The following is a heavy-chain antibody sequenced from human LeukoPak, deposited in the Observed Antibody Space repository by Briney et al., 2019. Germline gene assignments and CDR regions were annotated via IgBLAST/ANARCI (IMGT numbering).Heavy chain of an antibody. CDR1: GASIRSFY. Sequence: SETLSLTCTVSGASIRSFYWSWIRQPPGKGLEWIGHIYYSGGTHYNPSLKDRATISVDTSKNQFSLKLSSATAADTAVYYCARDYSSSWNYFDYWGQGTLVTVSS. D-gene: IGHD6-13*01. CDR2: IYYSGGT. CDR3: ARDYSSSWNYFDY. J-gene: IGHJ4*02. V-gene: IGHV4-59*01.